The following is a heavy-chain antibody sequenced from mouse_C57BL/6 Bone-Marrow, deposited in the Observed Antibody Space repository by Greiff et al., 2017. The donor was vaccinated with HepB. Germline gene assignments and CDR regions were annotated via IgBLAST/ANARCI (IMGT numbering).Heavy chain of an antibody. Sequence: VQLQQSGAELVRPGASVKLSCTASGFNIKDYYMHWVKQRPEQGLEWIGRIDPEDGDTEYAPKFQGTATMTADTSSNTAYLQLSSLTSEDTAVYYCTRWLLPTLYAMDYWGQGTSVTVSS. V-gene: IGHV14-1*01. CDR1: GFNIKDYY. D-gene: IGHD2-3*01. CDR3: TRWLLPTLYAMDY. J-gene: IGHJ4*01. CDR2: IDPEDGDT.